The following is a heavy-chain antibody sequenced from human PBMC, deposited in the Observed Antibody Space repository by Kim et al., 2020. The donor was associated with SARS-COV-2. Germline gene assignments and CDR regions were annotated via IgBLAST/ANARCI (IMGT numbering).Heavy chain of an antibody. J-gene: IGHJ5*02. Sequence: SETLSLTCTVSGGSISSGGYYWSWIRQYPGKGLEWIGYSYYSGSTYYNPSLRSRVSISVDTSKNQFSLKLNSVTDADTAVYYCARYCSSNSCRWFDPWGQGPLVTVS. D-gene: IGHD2-2*01. CDR3: ARYCSSNSCRWFDP. CDR2: SYYSGST. V-gene: IGHV4-31*03. CDR1: GGSISSGGYY.